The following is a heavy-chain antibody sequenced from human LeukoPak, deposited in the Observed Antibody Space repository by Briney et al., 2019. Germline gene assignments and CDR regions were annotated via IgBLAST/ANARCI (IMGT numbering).Heavy chain of an antibody. D-gene: IGHD5-18*01. CDR3: ARDAGYSYGAYFFDY. Sequence: GGSLRLSCAASGLTFSSYGIHWVRQAPGKGLEWVAVIWFDGTNKYYADSVKGRFTISGDNSKNTVYLQINSLRAGDTAVYYCARDAGYSYGAYFFDYWGQGTLVTVSS. CDR1: GLTFSSYG. J-gene: IGHJ4*02. CDR2: IWFDGTNK. V-gene: IGHV3-33*01.